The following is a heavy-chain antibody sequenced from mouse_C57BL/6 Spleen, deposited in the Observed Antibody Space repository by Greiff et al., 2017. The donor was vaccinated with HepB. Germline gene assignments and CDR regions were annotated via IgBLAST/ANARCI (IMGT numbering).Heavy chain of an antibody. Sequence: EVKLMESGPGLVKPSQSLSLTCSVTGYSITSGYYWNWIRQFPGNKLEWMGYISYDGSNNYNPSLKNRISITRDTSKNQFFLKLNSVTTEDTATYYCARALTVLDYWGQGTTLTVSS. J-gene: IGHJ2*01. CDR1: GYSITSGYY. CDR2: ISYDGSN. V-gene: IGHV3-6*01. D-gene: IGHD4-1*01. CDR3: ARALTVLDY.